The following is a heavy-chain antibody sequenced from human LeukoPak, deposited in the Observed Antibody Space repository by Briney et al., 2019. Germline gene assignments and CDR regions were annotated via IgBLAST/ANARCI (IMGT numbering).Heavy chain of an antibody. CDR2: ISSSSNSI. V-gene: IGHV3-21*01. CDR3: ARASSGITHND. Sequence: GGSLRLSCAASGFTFSSYSMNWVRQAPGKALEWVSSISSSSNSIYYAGSVKGRFTISRDNAKNSLYLQMNSLRAEDTAVYFCARASSGITHNDWGQGTLVTVSS. D-gene: IGHD3-10*01. J-gene: IGHJ4*02. CDR1: GFTFSSYS.